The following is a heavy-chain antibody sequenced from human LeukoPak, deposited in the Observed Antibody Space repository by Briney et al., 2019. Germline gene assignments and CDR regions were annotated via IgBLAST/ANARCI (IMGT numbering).Heavy chain of an antibody. CDR2: ISGSGGST. CDR3: AKGKVNHDGALDA. Sequence: GGSLRLYCAASGFTFSSYAMSWVRQAPGKGLEWVSAISGSGGSTHYADSVKGRFTISRDNSKKTLYLQMNSLRAEDTAVYYCAKGKVNHDGALDAWGQGTLVTVSS. V-gene: IGHV3-23*01. CDR1: GFTFSSYA. J-gene: IGHJ3*01. D-gene: IGHD2-21*01.